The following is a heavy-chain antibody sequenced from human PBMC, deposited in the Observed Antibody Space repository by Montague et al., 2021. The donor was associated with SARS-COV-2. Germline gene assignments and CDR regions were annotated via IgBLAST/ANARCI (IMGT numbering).Heavy chain of an antibody. V-gene: IGHV4-34*01. CDR1: GGSFSGYY. CDR3: ASGLLEPLDD. CDR2: INHSGST. D-gene: IGHD1-14*01. Sequence: SETLSLTCTVPGGSFSGYYWSWIRQPPGKGLEWIGEINHSGSTNYNPSLKSRVTISVDTSKNQFSLKLSSGTAADTAVYYWASGLLEPLDDWGQGTLVTVSS. J-gene: IGHJ4*02.